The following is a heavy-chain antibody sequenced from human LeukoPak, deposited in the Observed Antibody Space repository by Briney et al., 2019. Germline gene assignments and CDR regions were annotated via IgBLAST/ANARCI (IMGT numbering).Heavy chain of an antibody. CDR2: IRYDGSNK. D-gene: IGHD6-19*01. Sequence: GGSLRLSCAASGFTFSTYGMHWVRQAPGKGLEWVAFIRYDGSNKYYADSVKGRFTISRDNSKNTLYLQMNSLRPEDTAVYCCAKDLSAVAGTYFDYWGQGTLVTVSS. CDR3: AKDLSAVAGTYFDY. J-gene: IGHJ4*02. CDR1: GFTFSTYG. V-gene: IGHV3-30*02.